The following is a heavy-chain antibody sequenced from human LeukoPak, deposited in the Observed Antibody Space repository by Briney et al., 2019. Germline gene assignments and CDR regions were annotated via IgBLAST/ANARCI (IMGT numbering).Heavy chain of an antibody. V-gene: IGHV3-30*18. J-gene: IGHJ5*02. D-gene: IGHD1-14*01. CDR2: ISYYGSSK. CDR3: AKSGGYSSTGLS. CDR1: GFTFRSYG. Sequence: GGSLRLSCAASGFTFRSYGMHWVRQAPGKGLEWVAVISYYGSSKYYADSVKGRFTISRDNSTTTLYLQMNRLRAEDTALYYCAKSGGYSSTGLSWGQGTLVTVSS.